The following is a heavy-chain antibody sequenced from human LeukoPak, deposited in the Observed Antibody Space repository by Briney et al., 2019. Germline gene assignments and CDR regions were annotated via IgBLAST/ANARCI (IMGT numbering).Heavy chain of an antibody. CDR1: GYTFTSYG. CDR3: ARDTQDYGDYAPWFDP. D-gene: IGHD4-17*01. J-gene: IGHJ5*02. CDR2: ISAYNGNT. V-gene: IGHV1-18*01. Sequence: ASVKVSCKAFGYTFTSYGISWVRQAPGQGLEWMGWISAYNGNTNYAQKLQGSVTMTTDTSTSTAYMELRSLRSDDTAVYYCARDTQDYGDYAPWFDPWGQGTLVTVSS.